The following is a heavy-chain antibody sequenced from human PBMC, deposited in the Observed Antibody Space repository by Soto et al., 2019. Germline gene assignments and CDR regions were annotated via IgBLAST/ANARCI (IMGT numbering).Heavy chain of an antibody. D-gene: IGHD2-21*01. J-gene: IGHJ6*02. CDR2: ISYGGGTT. Sequence: PGGSLRLSCAASGLTFRSYWMHWVRQAPGKGLVWVSAISYGGGTTYYADSVKGRFTISRGNSKNTVYLEMNSLRADDTGVYYCARQLGVHYSGYAMDVWGHGTTVTVS. CDR1: GLTFRSYW. V-gene: IGHV3-23*01. CDR3: ARQLGVHYSGYAMDV.